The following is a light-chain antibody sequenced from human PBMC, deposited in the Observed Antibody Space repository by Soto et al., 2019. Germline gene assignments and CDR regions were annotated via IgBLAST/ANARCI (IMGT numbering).Light chain of an antibody. CDR2: GNS. CDR1: SSNIGAGYD. CDR3: QSYDSSLSGPVV. Sequence: QSVLTQPPSVSGAPGQRVTITCTGRSSNIGAGYDVHWYQQLPGTAPKLLIYGNSNRPSGVPDRFSGSKSGTSASLAITGLQAEDEADYYCQSYDSSLSGPVVFGGGTQLTVL. J-gene: IGLJ2*01. V-gene: IGLV1-40*01.